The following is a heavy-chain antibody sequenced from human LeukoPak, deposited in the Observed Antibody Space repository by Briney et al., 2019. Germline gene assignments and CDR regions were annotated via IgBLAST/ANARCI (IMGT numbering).Heavy chain of an antibody. Sequence: ASVKVSCKASGYTFTSYGITWVRQAPGQGLEWMGWISGYNGNTNNAQKFQGRVTMTTDTSTSTAYMELRSLRSDDTAVYYCARAHQLHSVSIFWGQGTLVTVSS. J-gene: IGHJ4*02. CDR3: ARAHQLHSVSIF. CDR1: GYTFTSYG. D-gene: IGHD2/OR15-2a*01. CDR2: ISGYNGNT. V-gene: IGHV1-18*01.